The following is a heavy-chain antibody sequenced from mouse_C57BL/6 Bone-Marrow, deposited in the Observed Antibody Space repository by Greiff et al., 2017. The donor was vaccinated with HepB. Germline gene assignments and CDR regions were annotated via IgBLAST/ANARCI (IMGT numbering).Heavy chain of an antibody. J-gene: IGHJ1*03. CDR3: ARFHIRWYFDV. V-gene: IGHV1-4*01. D-gene: IGHD1-2*01. CDR2: INPSSGYT. Sequence: QVQLKESGAELARPGASVKMSCKASGYTFTSYTMHWVKQRPGQGLEWIGYINPSSGYTKYNQKFKDKATLTADKSSSTAYMQLSSLTSEDSAVYYCARFHIRWYFDVWGTGTTVTFSS. CDR1: GYTFTSYT.